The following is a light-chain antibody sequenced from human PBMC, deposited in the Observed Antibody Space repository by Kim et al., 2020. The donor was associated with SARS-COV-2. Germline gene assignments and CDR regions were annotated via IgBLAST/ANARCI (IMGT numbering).Light chain of an antibody. CDR3: QQLHTYPYT. J-gene: IGKJ2*01. V-gene: IGKV1-13*02. CDR1: QGINSD. CDR2: HAS. Sequence: SAYVRDRVTFTCRTGQGINSDVAWYQQKPGIPPKLLIYHASFLESEVPSRFSGSGSGTDFTLTISSLQPEDFATYYCQQLHTYPYTFGQWTKLEI.